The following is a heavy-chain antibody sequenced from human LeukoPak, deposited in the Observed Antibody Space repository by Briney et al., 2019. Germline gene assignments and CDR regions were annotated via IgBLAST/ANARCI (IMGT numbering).Heavy chain of an antibody. V-gene: IGHV3-15*01. CDR3: TTESSPSRNGGC. Sequence: GGSLRLSCAASGFTFSTAWMGWVRQAPGKGLEWVGRIKSKTDGGTTDYAAPVKGRFTISRDDSKNTLYLQMNSLKTDDTAVYYCTTESSPSRNGGCWGQGTLVTVSS. D-gene: IGHD4-23*01. CDR2: IKSKTDGGTT. J-gene: IGHJ4*02. CDR1: GFTFSTAW.